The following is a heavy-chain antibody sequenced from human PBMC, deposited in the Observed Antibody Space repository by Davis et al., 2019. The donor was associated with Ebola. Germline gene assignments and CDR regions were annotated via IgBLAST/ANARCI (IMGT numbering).Heavy chain of an antibody. CDR1: GGSISGRVW. D-gene: IGHD2-21*02. V-gene: IGHV4-4*02. J-gene: IGHJ2*01. CDR2: TSQSGST. Sequence: SETLSLTCAVSGGSISGRVWWSWVRQSPGKGLEWIGETSQSGSTNYNPSLKSRVTISVDTSKNQFSLKLSSVTAADTAVYYCARAYCGGDCYPWYFDLWGRGTLVTVSS. CDR3: ARAYCGGDCYPWYFDL.